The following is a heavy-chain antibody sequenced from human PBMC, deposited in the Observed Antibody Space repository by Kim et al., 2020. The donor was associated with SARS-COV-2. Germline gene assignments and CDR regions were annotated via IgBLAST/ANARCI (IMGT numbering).Heavy chain of an antibody. CDR3: ARGYCSSTSCYSYGMDV. CDR2: IKQDGSEK. CDR1: GFTFSSYW. V-gene: IGHV3-7*01. J-gene: IGHJ6*02. D-gene: IGHD2-2*01. Sequence: GGSLRLSCAASGFTFSSYWMSWVRQAPGKGLEWVANIKQDGSEKYYVDSVKGRFTISRDNAKNSLYLQMNSLRAEATAVYYCARGYCSSTSCYSYGMDVWGQGTTVTVSS.